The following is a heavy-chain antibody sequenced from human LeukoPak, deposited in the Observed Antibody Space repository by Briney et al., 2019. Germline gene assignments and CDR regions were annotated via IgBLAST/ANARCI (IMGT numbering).Heavy chain of an antibody. CDR2: IYYSGST. Sequence: SETLSLTCTVSGGSISSYYWSWIRQPPGQGLEWIGYIYYSGSTNYNPSLKSRVTISVDTSKNQFSLKLSSVTAADTAVYYCARSLQYAFDIWGQGTMVTVSS. J-gene: IGHJ3*02. D-gene: IGHD4-11*01. CDR1: GGSISSYY. CDR3: ARSLQYAFDI. V-gene: IGHV4-59*01.